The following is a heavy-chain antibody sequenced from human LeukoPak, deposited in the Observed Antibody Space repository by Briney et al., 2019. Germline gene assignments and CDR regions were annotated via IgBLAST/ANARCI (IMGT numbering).Heavy chain of an antibody. CDR3: ARLQPRLEYSGSSDY. J-gene: IGHJ4*02. D-gene: IGHD6-6*01. CDR2: ISSSSSYI. CDR1: GFTFSSYS. Sequence: PGGSLRLSCAASGFTFSSYSMNWVRQAPGKGLEWVSSISSSSSYIYYADSVKGRFTISRDNAKNSLYLQMNSLRAEDTAVYYCARLQPRLEYSGSSDYWGQGTLVTVSS. V-gene: IGHV3-21*01.